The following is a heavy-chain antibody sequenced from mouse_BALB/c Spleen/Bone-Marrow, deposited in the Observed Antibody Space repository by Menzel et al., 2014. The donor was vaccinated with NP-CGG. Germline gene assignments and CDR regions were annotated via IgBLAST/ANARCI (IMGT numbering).Heavy chain of an antibody. CDR3: ARDNLDY. CDR2: ISYDGSN. V-gene: IGHV3-6*02. CDR1: GYSITSGYY. J-gene: IGHJ2*01. Sequence: EVHLVESGPGLVKPSQSLSLTCSVTGYSITSGYYWNWIRQFPGNKLEWMGYISYDGSNNYNPSLKNRISITRDTSKNQFFLKLNSVTTEDTATYYCARDNLDYWGQGTTLTVSS.